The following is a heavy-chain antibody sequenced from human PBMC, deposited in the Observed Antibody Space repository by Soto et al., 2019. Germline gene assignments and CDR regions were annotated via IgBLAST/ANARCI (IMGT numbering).Heavy chain of an antibody. Sequence: EVQLLESGGGLVQPGGSLRLSCAASGFTFSNYAMNWVRQAPGKGLEWVSGISASGASTYYADSVKGRFTISRHNSESALFLQMNNVRAEDTAVYYCAKELVNYYDGGGYYGPSDAFDIWGQGTTVTVSS. J-gene: IGHJ3*02. CDR1: GFTFSNYA. V-gene: IGHV3-23*01. CDR2: ISASGAST. CDR3: AKELVNYYDGGGYYGPSDAFDI. D-gene: IGHD3-22*01.